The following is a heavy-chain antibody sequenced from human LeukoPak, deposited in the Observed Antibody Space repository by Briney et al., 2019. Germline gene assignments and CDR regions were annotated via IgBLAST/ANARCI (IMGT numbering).Heavy chain of an antibody. J-gene: IGHJ4*02. D-gene: IGHD6-6*01. CDR1: GGSISSSSYY. CDR3: ARHLLGSSGYYFPY. CDR2: IYYSGST. Sequence: SETLSLTCSVSGGSISSSSYYWGWIRQPPGKGLEWIGSIYYSGSTYYNPSLKSRVTISVDTSKNHFSLKLSSVTAADTAVYYWARHLLGSSGYYFPYWGQGTLVTVSS. V-gene: IGHV4-39*01.